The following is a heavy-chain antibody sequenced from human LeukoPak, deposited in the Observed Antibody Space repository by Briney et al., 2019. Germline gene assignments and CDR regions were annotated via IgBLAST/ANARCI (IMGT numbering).Heavy chain of an antibody. CDR3: ARAGGNPARLDY. CDR2: IYYSGST. D-gene: IGHD4-23*01. CDR1: GGSISSSSYY. Sequence: PSETLSLTCTVSGGSISSSSYYWGWIRQPPGKGPEWIGYIYYSGSTNYNPSLKSRVTISVDTSKNQFSLKLSSVTAADTAVYYCARAGGNPARLDYWGQGTLVTVSS. V-gene: IGHV4-61*05. J-gene: IGHJ4*02.